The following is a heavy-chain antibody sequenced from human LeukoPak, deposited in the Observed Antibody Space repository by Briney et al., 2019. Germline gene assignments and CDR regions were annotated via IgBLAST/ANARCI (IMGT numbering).Heavy chain of an antibody. CDR3: VKDDGRVKGHIDY. CDR2: IWYDGSKK. Sequence: GGSLRLSCAASGFTLSNYAMRWVRQAPGKELEWVAVIWYDGSKKYYADSVKGRFTISRDNSKNTVYMQMNSMRVEDTAVYYCVKDDGRVKGHIDYWGQGTPVTVS. CDR1: GFTLSNYA. J-gene: IGHJ4*02. D-gene: IGHD5-24*01. V-gene: IGHV3-33*06.